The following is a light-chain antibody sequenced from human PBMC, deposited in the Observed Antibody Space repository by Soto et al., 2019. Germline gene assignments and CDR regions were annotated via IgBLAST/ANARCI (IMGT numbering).Light chain of an antibody. CDR2: EVS. Sequence: QSALTQPPSASGSPGQSVTISCTGTSSDVGIFNYVSWYQQHPDQAPKLLIYEVSERPSGVSNRFSGSKSGNTASLTISGLQAEDEAEYYCCSYAGSRTHVLFGGGTKLTVL. V-gene: IGLV2-23*02. CDR3: CSYAGSRTHVL. CDR1: SSDVGIFNY. J-gene: IGLJ2*01.